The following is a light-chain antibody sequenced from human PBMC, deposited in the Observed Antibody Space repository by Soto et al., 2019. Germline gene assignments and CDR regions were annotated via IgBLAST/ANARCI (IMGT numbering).Light chain of an antibody. CDR2: NND. CDR1: SSNIGTNT. J-gene: IGLJ1*01. CDR3: AAWDDSLDGFYV. Sequence: QSVLTQPPSASGTPGQRVTISCSGSSSNIGTNTVNWYLQLPGTAPKLLIYNNDERPSGVPERFSGSKSGTSASLAIGGLQSEDEADYHCAAWDDSLDGFYVFGSGTKVTVL. V-gene: IGLV1-44*01.